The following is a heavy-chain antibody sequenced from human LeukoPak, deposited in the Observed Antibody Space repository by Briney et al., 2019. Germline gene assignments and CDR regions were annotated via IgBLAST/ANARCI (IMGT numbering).Heavy chain of an antibody. J-gene: IGHJ6*02. CDR2: INGDGSVT. Sequence: GGSLRLSCAASGFTFSSHWIHWVREVPGKGLVWVPRINGDGSVTDYAGSVTGRFTISRENAKNTVYLQMNSLRAEDTAVYYCGRGTLSYAGMDVWGQGTTVTVSS. V-gene: IGHV3-74*01. CDR1: GFTFSSHW. D-gene: IGHD1-7*01. CDR3: GRGTLSYAGMDV.